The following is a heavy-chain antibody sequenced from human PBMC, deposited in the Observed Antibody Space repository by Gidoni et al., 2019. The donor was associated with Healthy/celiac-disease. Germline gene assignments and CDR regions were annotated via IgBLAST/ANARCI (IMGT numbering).Heavy chain of an antibody. V-gene: IGHV3-21*01. D-gene: IGHD2-2*01. CDR3: TRASSYCSSTSCYFDY. CDR1: GFTFSRYS. J-gene: IGHJ4*02. Sequence: EVQLVESGGGLVKPGGSLRLSCAASGFTFSRYSMNWVRQAPGKGLEWVSSISSSSSYIYYADSVKGRFTISRDNAKNSLYLQMNSLRAEDTAVYYCTRASSYCSSTSCYFDYWGQGTLVTVSS. CDR2: ISSSSSYI.